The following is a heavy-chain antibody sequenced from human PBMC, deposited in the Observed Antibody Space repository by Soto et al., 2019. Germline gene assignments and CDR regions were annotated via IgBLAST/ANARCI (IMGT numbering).Heavy chain of an antibody. CDR2: IYYTGST. Sequence: SETLSLTCTVSVDSIISYYWTWIGQPSGKGLEWIGYIYYTGSTTYNPSLKSRVIISVATSKNQFSLKLSSVTAADTAVYYCARVQYYDFWSGYYLKXYFDYWGQGTLVTVS. CDR1: VDSIISYY. CDR3: ARVQYYDFWSGYYLKXYFDY. J-gene: IGHJ4*02. V-gene: IGHV4-59*08. D-gene: IGHD3-3*01.